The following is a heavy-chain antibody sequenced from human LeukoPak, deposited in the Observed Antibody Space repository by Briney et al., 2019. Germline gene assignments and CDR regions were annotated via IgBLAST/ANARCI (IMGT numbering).Heavy chain of an antibody. Sequence: SQTLSLTCALSGDSVSSNSAAWNWIRQSPSRGLEWLGRTYYRSKWYNDYAVSVKSRITINPDTSKNQFSLQLNSVTPEDTAVYYCARVGITGTYNWFDPWGQGTLVTVSS. J-gene: IGHJ5*02. CDR1: GDSVSSNSAA. V-gene: IGHV6-1*01. CDR3: ARVGITGTYNWFDP. D-gene: IGHD1-20*01. CDR2: TYYRSKWYN.